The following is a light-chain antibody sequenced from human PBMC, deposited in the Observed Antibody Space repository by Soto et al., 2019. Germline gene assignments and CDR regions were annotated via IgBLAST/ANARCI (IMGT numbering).Light chain of an antibody. V-gene: IGKV1-33*01. Sequence: DIQMTQSPSSLSASIGDRVTITCQASQDINNYLNWHQQKPGKAPKLLIYDASNLETGVPSRFSGSGSGTDFTFTLSSLQPEDVGTYYCQKCSGAPFTFGPGTTVDIK. CDR2: DAS. J-gene: IGKJ3*01. CDR3: QKCSGAPFT. CDR1: QDINNY.